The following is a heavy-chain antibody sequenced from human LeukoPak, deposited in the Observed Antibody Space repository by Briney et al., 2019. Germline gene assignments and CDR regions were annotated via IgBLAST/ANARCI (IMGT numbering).Heavy chain of an antibody. CDR3: ARQAGGTYYFDY. V-gene: IGHV4-59*08. CDR2: IYYSGST. Sequence: SETLSLTCTVSGGSISSYYWSWIRRTPGKGLEWIGYIYYSGSTNYNPSLESRVTISVDTSKNQLSLKLSSVTAADTAVYYCARQAGGTYYFDYWGQGTLVTVSS. D-gene: IGHD2-8*02. J-gene: IGHJ4*02. CDR1: GGSISSYY.